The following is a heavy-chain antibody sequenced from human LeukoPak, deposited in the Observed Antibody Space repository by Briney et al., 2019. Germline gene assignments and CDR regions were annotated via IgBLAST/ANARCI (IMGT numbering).Heavy chain of an antibody. V-gene: IGHV3-21*01. D-gene: IGHD3-22*01. J-gene: IGHJ4*02. CDR3: ARHVVAVGFDY. CDR2: ITSSSRYI. Sequence: PGGSLRLSCAASGFTFSTYSMNWVRQAPGKGLEWVSSITSSSRYIYYADSVKGRFTISRDNAKNSLYLQMSSLRAEDTAVYYCARHVVAVGFDYWAQGTLVTFSS. CDR1: GFTFSTYS.